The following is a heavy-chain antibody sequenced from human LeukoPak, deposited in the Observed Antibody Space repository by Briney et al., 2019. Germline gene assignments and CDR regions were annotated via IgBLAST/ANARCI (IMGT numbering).Heavy chain of an antibody. D-gene: IGHD5-18*01. Sequence: GGSLRLSCAASGLTFSSNYMNWVRQAPGKGLEWVSALYIGGNTYYADSVRGRFTISRDNSKNTLYLQMNSLRAEDTAIYYCTTAAGYNYGQYWGQGTLVTVSS. J-gene: IGHJ4*02. CDR3: TTAAGYNYGQY. V-gene: IGHV3-53*01. CDR2: LYIGGNT. CDR1: GLTFSSNY.